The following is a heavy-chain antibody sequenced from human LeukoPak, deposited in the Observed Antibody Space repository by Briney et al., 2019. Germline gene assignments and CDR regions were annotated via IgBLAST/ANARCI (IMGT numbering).Heavy chain of an antibody. V-gene: IGHV1-18*01. Sequence: GASVKVSCKASGYTFTSYGISWVRQAPGQGLEWMGWISAYNGNTNYAQKLQGRVTMTTDTSTSTAYMELRSLRSDDTAVYYCARSLTNDYGDQADAFDIWGQGTMVTVSS. CDR3: ARSLTNDYGDQADAFDI. CDR2: ISAYNGNT. CDR1: GYTFTSYG. J-gene: IGHJ3*02. D-gene: IGHD4-17*01.